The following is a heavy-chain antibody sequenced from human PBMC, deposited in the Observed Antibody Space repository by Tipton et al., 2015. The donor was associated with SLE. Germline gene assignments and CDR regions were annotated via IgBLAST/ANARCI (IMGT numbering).Heavy chain of an antibody. D-gene: IGHD1-26*01. CDR3: ARVLSGRRLFDY. V-gene: IGHV4-34*01. J-gene: IGHJ4*02. Sequence: TLSLTCTVAADSFTHYHWSWIRQPPGKGLEWIGEINHSGSTNYNPSLKSRVSMSVDKTENQFSLKLYFMAAADTGVYFCARVLSGRRLFDYWGQGTVVSVSS. CDR1: ADSFTHYH. CDR2: INHSGST.